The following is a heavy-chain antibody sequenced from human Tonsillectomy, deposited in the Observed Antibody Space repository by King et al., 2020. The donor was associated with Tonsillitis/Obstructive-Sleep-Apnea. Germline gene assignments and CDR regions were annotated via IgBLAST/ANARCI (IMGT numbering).Heavy chain of an antibody. CDR1: GFTFSSYS. CDR2: ISSSSSYI. V-gene: IGHV3-21*01. CDR3: ARGSGDGYNSYDY. D-gene: IGHD5-24*01. Sequence: VQLVEFGGGLVKPGGSLRLSCAASGFTFSSYSMNWVRQAPGKGLEWVSSISSSSSYIYYADSVKGRFTISRDNAKNSLYLQMNSLRAEDTAVYYCARGSGDGYNSYDYWGQGTLVTVSS. J-gene: IGHJ4*02.